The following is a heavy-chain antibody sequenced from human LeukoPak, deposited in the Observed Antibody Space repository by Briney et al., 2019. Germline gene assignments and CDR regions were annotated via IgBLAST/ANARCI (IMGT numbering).Heavy chain of an antibody. Sequence: PGGALRLSCAASGFTFSSDWMSGVRQAPGKGLEWVADINQDGSEKYYVDSVKGRYTISRDNAKNSLYLQMNSLRAEDTAVYYCARDRWELGYFDYWGQGTLVTVSS. J-gene: IGHJ4*02. D-gene: IGHD1-26*01. V-gene: IGHV3-7*01. CDR1: GFTFSSDW. CDR2: INQDGSEK. CDR3: ARDRWELGYFDY.